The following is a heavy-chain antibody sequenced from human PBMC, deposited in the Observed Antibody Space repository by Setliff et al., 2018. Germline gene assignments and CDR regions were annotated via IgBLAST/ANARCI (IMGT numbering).Heavy chain of an antibody. CDR2: IRRNADNRAP. CDR3: ARDGNNWNDLDY. J-gene: IGHJ4*01. CDR1: GFTFSGSA. V-gene: IGHV3-73*01. Sequence: SLGLSCAASGFTFSGSAVHWVRQASGKGLEWVGRIRRNADNRAPIYAASVKGRFTISRDDSKNSLYLQMNSLRVEDTALYYCARDGNNWNDLDYWGHGTLVTVSS. D-gene: IGHD1-20*01.